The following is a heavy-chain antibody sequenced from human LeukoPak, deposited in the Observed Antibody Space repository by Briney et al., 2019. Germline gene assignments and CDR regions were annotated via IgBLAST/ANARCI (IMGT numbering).Heavy chain of an antibody. J-gene: IGHJ4*02. V-gene: IGHV3-30*03. CDR3: ARIYPRLAAAGN. CDR2: ISFDGSNK. CDR1: GFSFSSYG. D-gene: IGHD6-13*01. Sequence: GGSLRLSCAASGFSFSSYGMHWVRQAPGKGLEWVAVISFDGSNKYYADSVKGRFTISRDNSKNTLYLQMNSLRADDTAVYYCARIYPRLAAAGNWGQGTLVTVSS.